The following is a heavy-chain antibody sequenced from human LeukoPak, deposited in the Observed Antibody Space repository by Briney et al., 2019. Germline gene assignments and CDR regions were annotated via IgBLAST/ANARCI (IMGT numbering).Heavy chain of an antibody. CDR2: IYSGGTT. CDR3: ARDGYGYNYMDV. CDR1: GFSVSSNF. V-gene: IGHV3-53*01. Sequence: GGSLRLSCAASGFSVSSNFMSWVRQAPGKGLEWVSVIYSGGTTYNADSMRGRFTISRDNSQNMLYLQMNSLRAEDTAVYYCARDGYGYNYMDVWGKGTTVTVSS. D-gene: IGHD5-12*01. J-gene: IGHJ6*03.